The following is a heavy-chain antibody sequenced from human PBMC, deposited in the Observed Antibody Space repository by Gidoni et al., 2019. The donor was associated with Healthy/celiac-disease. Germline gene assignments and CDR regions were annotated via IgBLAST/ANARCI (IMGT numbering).Heavy chain of an antibody. CDR3: ARYLLAARSNWFDP. Sequence: QVQLVQSGAEVKKPGASVKVPCKASGYTFPNYDINWVRQATGQGLEWMGWMSPNNGNTGYAQKFQGRVTMTRNTSISTAYMELSSLRSEDTAVYYCARYLLAARSNWFDPWGQGTLVTVSS. J-gene: IGHJ5*02. V-gene: IGHV1-8*01. CDR2: MSPNNGNT. D-gene: IGHD6-6*01. CDR1: GYTFPNYD.